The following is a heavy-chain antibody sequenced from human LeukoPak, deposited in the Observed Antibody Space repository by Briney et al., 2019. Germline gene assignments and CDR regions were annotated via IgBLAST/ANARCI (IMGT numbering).Heavy chain of an antibody. V-gene: IGHV1-2*02. CDR1: GYTFSDYY. J-gene: IGHJ5*02. CDR2: INPDSGGT. Sequence: ASVKVSCKASGYTFSDYYMHWVRQAPGQGLEWMGWINPDSGGTKYAQKFQDRVAMTSDTSISTAYMELSRLRSDDTAVYYCARDHLLFRQPPNWFDPWGQGTLVTVSS. D-gene: IGHD1-14*01. CDR3: ARDHLLFRQPPNWFDP.